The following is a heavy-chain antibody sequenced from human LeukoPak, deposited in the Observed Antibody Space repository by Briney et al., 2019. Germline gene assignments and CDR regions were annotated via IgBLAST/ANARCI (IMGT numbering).Heavy chain of an antibody. CDR1: GGSFSGYY. V-gene: IGHV4-34*01. CDR3: ARSVSGSGYKLDY. D-gene: IGHD3-22*01. J-gene: IGHJ4*02. CDR2: INHRGST. Sequence: TSETLSLTCAVYGGSFSGYYWTWIRQPPRKGLEWIGEINHRGSTNYNPSLKSRVTISVDTSKNQFSLKLSSVTAADTAVYYCARSVSGSGYKLDYWDQGTLVTVSS.